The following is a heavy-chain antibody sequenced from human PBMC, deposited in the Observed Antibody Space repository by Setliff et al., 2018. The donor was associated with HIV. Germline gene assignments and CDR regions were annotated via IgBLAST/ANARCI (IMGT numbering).Heavy chain of an antibody. CDR1: GFTFSSYS. J-gene: IGHJ6*03. V-gene: IGHV3-21*01. CDR3: ARGCSGGSCSPTYYYFFMDV. Sequence: KTGGSLRLSCEASGFTFSSYSINWVRQAPGKGLEWVSSIISSSTNIYYADSVKGRFTISRDTAKNSLYLQMNSLRAEDTAVYYCARGCSGGSCSPTYYYFFMDVWGKGTTVTVSS. D-gene: IGHD2-15*01. CDR2: IISSSTNI.